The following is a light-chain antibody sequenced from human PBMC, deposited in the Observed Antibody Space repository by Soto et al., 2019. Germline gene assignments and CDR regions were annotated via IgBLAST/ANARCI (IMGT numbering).Light chain of an antibody. V-gene: IGKV1-6*02. CDR1: QGIGND. J-gene: IGKJ4*01. CDR2: RAA. Sequence: AIQMAQSPSSLSASVGDRVTITSRASQGIGNDVGWFQQKPGKAPKLLIYRAASLQSGVPSRFSGSRSVTDFTLTISSRQPEDFVCYYCLQVQNYPLTFGGGTKVEIK. CDR3: LQVQNYPLT.